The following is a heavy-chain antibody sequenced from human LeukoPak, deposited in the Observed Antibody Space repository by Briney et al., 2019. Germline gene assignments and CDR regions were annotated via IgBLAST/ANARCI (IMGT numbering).Heavy chain of an antibody. D-gene: IGHD6-13*01. V-gene: IGHV1-8*02. J-gene: IGHJ5*02. CDR3: ARGRSSSWYRRWFDP. CDR2: MNPNSGNT. CDR1: GGTFSSYA. Sequence: ASVKVSCKASGGTFSSYAISWVRQATGQGLEWMGWMNPNSGNTGYAQKFQGRVTMTRNTSISTAYMELSSLRSEDTAVYYCARGRSSSWYRRWFDPWGQGTLVTVSS.